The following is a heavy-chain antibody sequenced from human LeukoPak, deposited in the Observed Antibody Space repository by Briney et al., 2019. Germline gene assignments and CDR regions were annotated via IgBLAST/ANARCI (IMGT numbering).Heavy chain of an antibody. V-gene: IGHV1-18*01. CDR2: ISAYNGNT. J-gene: IGHJ5*02. D-gene: IGHD6-6*01. CDR1: GGTFSSSS. CDR3: ARNIAARPTGWFDP. Sequence: GASVKVSCKASGGTFSSSSISWVRQAPGQGLEWMGWISAYNGNTNYAQKLQGRVTMTTDTSTSTAYMELRSLRSDDTAVYYCARNIAARPTGWFDPWGQGTLVTVSS.